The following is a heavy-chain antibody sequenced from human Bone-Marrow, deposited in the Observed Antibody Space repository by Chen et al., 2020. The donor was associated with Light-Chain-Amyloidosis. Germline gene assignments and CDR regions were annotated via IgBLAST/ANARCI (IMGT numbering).Heavy chain of an antibody. Sequence: EVQLEQSGPEVKKPGESLNIPSKGSGHTFPNYWTGWVRQMPGKGLAWMGVIYPDDSDARYSPSFEGQVTISADKSITTAYLQWRSLKASDTAMYYCARRRDGYNFDYWGQGTLVTVSS. D-gene: IGHD5-12*01. CDR2: IYPDDSDA. V-gene: IGHV5-51*01. CDR3: ARRRDGYNFDY. CDR1: GHTFPNYW. J-gene: IGHJ4*02.